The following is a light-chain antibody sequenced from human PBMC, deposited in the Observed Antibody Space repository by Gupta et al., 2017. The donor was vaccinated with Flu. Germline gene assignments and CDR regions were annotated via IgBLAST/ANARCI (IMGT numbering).Light chain of an antibody. CDR1: SSDVGGYSY. CDR2: DLS. J-gene: IGLJ2*01. V-gene: IGLV2-8*01. CDR3: SSYAGSNNVI. Sequence: QSALTQPPSASGSPGQSVTISCTGTSSDVGGYSYVSWYQQHPGKAPKLMIYDLSKRPSGVPDRFSGSKPGNTASLTVSGLQAEDEANYYCSSYAGSNNVIFGGGTKLSVL.